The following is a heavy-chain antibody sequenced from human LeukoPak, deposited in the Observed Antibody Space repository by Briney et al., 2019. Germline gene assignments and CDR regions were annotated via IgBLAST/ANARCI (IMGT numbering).Heavy chain of an antibody. CDR1: GGSISSYY. Sequence: SETLSLTCTVSGGSISSYYWSWIRQPPGKGLEWIGYIYYSGSTNYNPSLKSRVTISVDTSKNQFSLKLSSVTAADTAVCYCARDKAGGIDYWGQGTLVTVSS. J-gene: IGHJ4*02. V-gene: IGHV4-59*01. D-gene: IGHD6-19*01. CDR2: IYYSGST. CDR3: ARDKAGGIDY.